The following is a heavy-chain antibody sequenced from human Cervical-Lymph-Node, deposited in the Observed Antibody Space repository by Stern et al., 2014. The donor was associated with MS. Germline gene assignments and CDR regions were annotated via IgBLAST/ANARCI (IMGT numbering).Heavy chain of an antibody. Sequence: QLVQSGAEVKKPGDSVKVSCKASGYTFIGYYMNWVRQAPGQGLEWMGRINPNSGATIYARKFQGRVTMTRDTSINTGHMELSRLRSDDTAVYYCASPLGDTSGFSYWGQGSLVIVSS. CDR3: ASPLGDTSGFSY. CDR2: INPNSGAT. J-gene: IGHJ4*02. V-gene: IGHV1-2*06. CDR1: GYTFIGYY. D-gene: IGHD3-22*01.